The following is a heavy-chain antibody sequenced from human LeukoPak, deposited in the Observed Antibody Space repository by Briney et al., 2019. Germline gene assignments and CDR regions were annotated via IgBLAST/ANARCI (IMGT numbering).Heavy chain of an antibody. J-gene: IGHJ4*02. Sequence: PGGSLRLSCAASGFTFDNFAMAWVRQAPRKGLEWVSAISGSATRTYYADSFKDRFTISRDDSKTTLFLQMDSLRAEDTPLYYCAKVSSRITISGRLDYWGRGTLVTVSS. CDR1: GFTFDNFA. CDR3: AKVSSRITISGRLDY. V-gene: IGHV3-23*01. D-gene: IGHD3-3*01. CDR2: ISGSATRT.